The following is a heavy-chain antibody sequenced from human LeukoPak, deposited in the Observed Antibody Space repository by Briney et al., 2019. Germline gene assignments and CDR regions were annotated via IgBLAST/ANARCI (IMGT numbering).Heavy chain of an antibody. CDR2: IYGNDEE. Sequence: SGPTLVKPRQTLTLTCTFSGFSLSTSGVGVGWIRQPPGNALEWRALIYGNDEERYSPSLKSRLTITNDASNNQVVLTMTNMDPVDTATYYCAHSGTVTTPHDAFDIWGQGTMVTVSS. J-gene: IGHJ3*02. V-gene: IGHV2-5*01. CDR3: AHSGTVTTPHDAFDI. D-gene: IGHD4-17*01. CDR1: GFSLSTSGVG.